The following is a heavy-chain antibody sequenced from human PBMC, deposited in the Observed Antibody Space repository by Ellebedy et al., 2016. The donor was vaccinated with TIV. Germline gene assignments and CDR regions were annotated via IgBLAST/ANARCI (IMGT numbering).Heavy chain of an antibody. V-gene: IGHV3-21*01. J-gene: IGHJ3*02. D-gene: IGHD5-12*01. CDR1: GFTFSSYS. CDR2: ISSSSSYI. Sequence: GGSLRLSCAASGFTFSSYSMNWVRQAPGKGLEWVSSISSSSSYIYYADSVKGRFTISRDNAKNSLYLQMNSLRAEDTAVYYCARAGLGGAFDIWGQGTMVTVSS. CDR3: ARAGLGGAFDI.